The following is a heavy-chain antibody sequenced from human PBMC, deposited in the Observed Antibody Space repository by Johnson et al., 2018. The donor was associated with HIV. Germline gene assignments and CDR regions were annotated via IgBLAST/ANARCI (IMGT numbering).Heavy chain of an antibody. Sequence: QVQLVESGGGVVQPGRSLRLSCAASGFTFSTYGMHWVRQAPGKGLEWVAVMWYDGSNKYYADSVKGRFTISRDNSKNSLYLQMNSLRAEDTAVYYCARVYARTPGAFDIWGQGTMVTVSS. V-gene: IGHV3-33*01. J-gene: IGHJ3*02. CDR2: MWYDGSNK. D-gene: IGHD2-2*01. CDR3: ARVYARTPGAFDI. CDR1: GFTFSTYG.